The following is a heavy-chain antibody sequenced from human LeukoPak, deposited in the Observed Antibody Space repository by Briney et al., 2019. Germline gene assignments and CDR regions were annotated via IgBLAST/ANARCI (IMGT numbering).Heavy chain of an antibody. V-gene: IGHV3-23*01. CDR2: ISGSGGST. CDR3: AKDFRGAGGFDY. D-gene: IGHD3-10*01. CDR1: AFIFSGHW. Sequence: GGSLRLSCEGSAFIFSGHWMNWVRQAPGKGLEWVSAISGSGGSTYYADSVKGRFTISRDNSKNTLYLQMNSLRAEDTAVYYCAKDFRGAGGFDYWGQGTLVTVSS. J-gene: IGHJ4*02.